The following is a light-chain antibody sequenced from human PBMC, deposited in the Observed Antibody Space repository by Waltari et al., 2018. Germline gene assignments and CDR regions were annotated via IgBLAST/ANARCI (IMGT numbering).Light chain of an antibody. CDR1: QTITNY. V-gene: IGKV1-39*01. CDR3: QQTYSVPLT. Sequence: DIQVTQSPSSLSASVGDRVIITCRTSQTITNYLNWYQQKPGKAPQLRIYAAYNLQSGVPSRFSGSGSETDFTLTISSLQPDDFATYFCQQTYSVPLTFGGGTRVEIK. J-gene: IGKJ4*01. CDR2: AAY.